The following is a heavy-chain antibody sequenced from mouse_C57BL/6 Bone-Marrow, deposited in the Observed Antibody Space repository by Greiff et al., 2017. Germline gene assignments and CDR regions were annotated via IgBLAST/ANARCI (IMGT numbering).Heavy chain of an antibody. Sequence: QVHVKQSGAELARPGASVKLSCKASGYTFTSYGISWVKQRTGQGLEWIGEIYPRSGNTYYNEKFKGKATLTADKSSSTAYMELRSLTSEDSAVYFCARKLGAYWGQGTLVTVSA. CDR2: IYPRSGNT. V-gene: IGHV1-81*01. CDR3: ARKLGAY. J-gene: IGHJ3*01. CDR1: GYTFTSYG. D-gene: IGHD3-1*01.